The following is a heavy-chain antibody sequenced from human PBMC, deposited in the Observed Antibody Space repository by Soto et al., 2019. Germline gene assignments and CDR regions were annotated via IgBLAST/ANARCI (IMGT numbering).Heavy chain of an antibody. CDR1: GGTISSRSYY. J-gene: IGHJ4*02. V-gene: IGHV4-39*07. CDR2: IYHSGST. Sequence: SETMSLTCTVSGGTISSRSYYWGWIRQPPGKGLEWIGYIYHSGSTYYNPSLKSRVTISVDTSKNQFSLKLSSVTAADTAVYYCARVRRITIFGVGYWGQGTLVTVSS. CDR3: ARVRRITIFGVGY. D-gene: IGHD3-3*01.